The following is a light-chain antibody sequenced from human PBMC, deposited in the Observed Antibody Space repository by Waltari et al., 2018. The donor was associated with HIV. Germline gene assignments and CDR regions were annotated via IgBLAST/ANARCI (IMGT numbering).Light chain of an antibody. CDR3: QQYYNLPPT. Sequence: DIVMTQTPDSLALSLGAGATIDSMSSQSISYRSKCKHYLAWYQNKPGQSPMLLIYGASTRASGVPDRFSGSGSGTDFTLIISSLQSEDVATYFCQQYYNLPPTFGQGTKVEIK. CDR1: QSISYRSKCKHY. CDR2: GAS. J-gene: IGKJ1*01. V-gene: IGKV4-1*01.